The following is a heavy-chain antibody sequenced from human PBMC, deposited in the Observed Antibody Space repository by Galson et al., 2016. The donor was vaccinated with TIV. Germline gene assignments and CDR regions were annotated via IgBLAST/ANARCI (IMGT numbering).Heavy chain of an antibody. J-gene: IGHJ3*01. D-gene: IGHD1-26*01. V-gene: IGHV3-9*01. CDR2: ISWNSDSI. CDR3: TKLSGALDGFDV. Sequence: LRLSCAASGFTFHHYAMHWVRQVPGKGLEWVSGISWNSDSIDYADSVKGRFTISRDNAENSVYLQMNSLSAEDTALYYCTKLSGALDGFDVWGQGTLVTVSS. CDR1: GFTFHHYA.